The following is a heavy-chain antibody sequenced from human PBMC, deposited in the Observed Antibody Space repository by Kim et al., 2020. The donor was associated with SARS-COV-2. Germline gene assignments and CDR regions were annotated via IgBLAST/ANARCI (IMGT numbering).Heavy chain of an antibody. CDR1: GGSISSGGYS. Sequence: SETLSLTCVVSGGSISSGGYSWSWIRQPPGKGLEWIGYIYQSGSTYYNPSLKSRVTISVDRSKNQFSLKLSSVTAADTAVYYCARDRMGGSGWWEYWGQGTLVTVSS. J-gene: IGHJ4*02. D-gene: IGHD3-10*01. V-gene: IGHV4-30-2*01. CDR2: IYQSGST. CDR3: ARDRMGGSGWWEY.